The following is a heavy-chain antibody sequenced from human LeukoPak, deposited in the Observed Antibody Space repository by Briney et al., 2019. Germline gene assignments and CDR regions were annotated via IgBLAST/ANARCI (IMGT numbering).Heavy chain of an antibody. CDR2: IYYSGST. D-gene: IGHD1-14*01. CDR3: ARGRNPYTFDY. CDR1: GGSFSGYY. J-gene: IGHJ4*02. V-gene: IGHV4-59*01. Sequence: SETLSLTCAVYGGSFSGYYWSWIRQPPGKGLEWIGYIYYSGSTNYNPSLKSRVNISVGTSKKQFSLKLSSVTAADTAVYYCARGRNPYTFDYWGQGTLVTVSS.